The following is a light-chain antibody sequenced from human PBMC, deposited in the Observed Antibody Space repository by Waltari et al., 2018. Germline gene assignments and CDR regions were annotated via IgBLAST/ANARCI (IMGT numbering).Light chain of an antibody. CDR3: QQYLLFWT. Sequence: DIQMTQSPSTLSASVGDRVTITCRASQTINGWLAWHQQKPGKAPELLIHDASTLESGVPPRFSGSGSGTEFTLTISSVQPEDVATYYCQQYLLFWTFGQGTRVEIK. CDR2: DAS. J-gene: IGKJ1*01. CDR1: QTINGW. V-gene: IGKV1-5*01.